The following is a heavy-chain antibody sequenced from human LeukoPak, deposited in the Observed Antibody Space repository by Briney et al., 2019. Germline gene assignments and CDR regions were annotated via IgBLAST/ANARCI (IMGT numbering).Heavy chain of an antibody. CDR1: GFTFSDYA. D-gene: IGHD3-22*01. J-gene: IGHJ4*02. V-gene: IGHV3-30-3*01. CDR2: ISYDGSNK. CDR3: ARGFTTTRNGPVNY. Sequence: GRSLRLSCAASGFTFSDYAMHWVRQAPGKGLEWVALISYDGSNKYFADSVKGRFTISRDNSKKTVYLQMNSLRTEDTAIYNCARGFTTTRNGPVNYWGQGTLVTVSS.